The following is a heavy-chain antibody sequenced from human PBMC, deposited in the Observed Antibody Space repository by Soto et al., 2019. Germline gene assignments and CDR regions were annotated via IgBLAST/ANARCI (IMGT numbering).Heavy chain of an antibody. D-gene: IGHD3-22*01. CDR2: ISGSGGST. CDR3: AKVSYYDSSGLADY. V-gene: IGHV3-23*01. CDR1: GFTFSSYA. Sequence: GGSLRLSCAASGFTFSSYAMSWVRQAPGKGLEWVSAISGSGGSTYYADSVKGRFTISRDNSKNTLYLQMNSLRAEDTAVYYCAKVSYYDSSGLADYWGQGTLVTVSS. J-gene: IGHJ4*02.